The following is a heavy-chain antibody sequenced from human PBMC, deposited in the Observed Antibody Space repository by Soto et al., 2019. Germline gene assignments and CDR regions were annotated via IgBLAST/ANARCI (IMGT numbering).Heavy chain of an antibody. V-gene: IGHV4-39*01. CDR1: GGSISSSSYY. Sequence: SETLSLTCTVSGGSISSSSYYWGWIRQPPGKGLEWIGSVYYGGSTYYKPSLKSRLTISVDTSKNQFSLKLSSVTAADTAVYYCARQDCSSTSCHYYYGMDVWGQGTTVTVSS. J-gene: IGHJ6*02. CDR3: ARQDCSSTSCHYYYGMDV. CDR2: VYYGGST. D-gene: IGHD2-2*01.